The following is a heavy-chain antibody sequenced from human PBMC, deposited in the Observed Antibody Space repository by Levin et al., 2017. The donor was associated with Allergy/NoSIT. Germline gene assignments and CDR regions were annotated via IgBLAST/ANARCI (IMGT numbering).Heavy chain of an antibody. Sequence: PSETLSLTCTVSGVSINSGDYYWSWIRQPPGTGLEWIGFIHYSGTTHYSPSLKSRVTISLDTSKNQFSLMLNSVSAADTAVYYCASALGYCSGGGCRWGQGTLVTVSS. D-gene: IGHD2-15*01. V-gene: IGHV4-30-4*01. J-gene: IGHJ4*02. CDR3: ASALGYCSGGGCR. CDR2: IHYSGTT. CDR1: GVSINSGDYY.